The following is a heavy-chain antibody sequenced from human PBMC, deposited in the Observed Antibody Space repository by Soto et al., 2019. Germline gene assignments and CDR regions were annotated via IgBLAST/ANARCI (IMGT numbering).Heavy chain of an antibody. CDR3: ASSRGYRFDY. D-gene: IGHD5-18*01. CDR2: ITTSTNYI. V-gene: IGHV3-21*01. Sequence: GGSLRLSCAASGFTFSSYSMNGVRQAPGKGPEWVSSITTSTNYIYYADSVKGRFTISRDNAKNSLYLQMNSLRAEDTAVYYCASSRGYRFDYWGQGTLVTVSS. CDR1: GFTFSSYS. J-gene: IGHJ4*02.